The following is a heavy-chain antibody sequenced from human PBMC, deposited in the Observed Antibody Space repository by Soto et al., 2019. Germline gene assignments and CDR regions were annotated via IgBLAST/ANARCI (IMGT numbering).Heavy chain of an antibody. J-gene: IGHJ4*02. CDR3: ARGSLDIVAKIGELPTIDY. CDR2: IYYSGST. V-gene: IGHV4-59*01. D-gene: IGHD5-12*01. Sequence: SETLSLTCTVSGGSISSYYWSWIRQPPWKGLERIGYIYYSGSTNYNHSLKSRVTISVDTSKNQFSLKLSSVTAADTAVYYCARGSLDIVAKIGELPTIDYWGQETLVTASS. CDR1: GGSISSYY.